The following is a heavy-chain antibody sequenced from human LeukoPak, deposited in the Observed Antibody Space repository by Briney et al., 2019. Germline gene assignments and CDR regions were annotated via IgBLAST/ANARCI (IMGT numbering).Heavy chain of an antibody. CDR2: ISSSSSYI. CDR3: ARDRARYYDSRDY. Sequence: KSGGSLRLSCAASGFTFSSYSMNWVRQAPGKGLEWVSSISSSSSYIYYADSVKGRFTISRDNAKNSLYLQMNSLRAEDTAVYYCARDRARYYDSRDYWGQGTLVTVPS. CDR1: GFTFSSYS. J-gene: IGHJ4*02. V-gene: IGHV3-21*01. D-gene: IGHD3-22*01.